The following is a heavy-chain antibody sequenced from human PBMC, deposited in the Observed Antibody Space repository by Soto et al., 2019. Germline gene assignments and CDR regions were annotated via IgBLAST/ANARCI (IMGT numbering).Heavy chain of an antibody. V-gene: IGHV4-30-4*01. J-gene: IGHJ6*02. CDR2: IFSSGTT. CDR1: GDSISSGNKY. D-gene: IGHD3-16*01. CDR3: ARVPSPFDYYYAMDV. Sequence: QVQLRESGPGLVMPSQTLSLTCTVSGDSISSGNKYWSWIRQPPGKGLEWIGYIFSSGTTYYNPYFKSRLTMSLDASQNQLSLKLNSLTDEDTAVYFCARVPSPFDYYYAMDVWGQGTTVTVSS.